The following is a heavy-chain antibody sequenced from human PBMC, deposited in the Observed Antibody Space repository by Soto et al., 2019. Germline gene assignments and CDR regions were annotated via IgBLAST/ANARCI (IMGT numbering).Heavy chain of an antibody. CDR3: ASGVQLWSTGYNYNYIDV. V-gene: IGHV1-69*02. J-gene: IGHJ6*03. CDR2: IIPILGIA. CDR1: GGAFSSYT. D-gene: IGHD5-18*01. Sequence: SVKVSCKASGGAFSSYTISWVRQGPGQGLEWMGRIIPILGIANYAQKFQGRVTITADKSTSTAYMELSSLRSEDTAVYYCASGVQLWSTGYNYNYIDVWGKGTTVTVSS.